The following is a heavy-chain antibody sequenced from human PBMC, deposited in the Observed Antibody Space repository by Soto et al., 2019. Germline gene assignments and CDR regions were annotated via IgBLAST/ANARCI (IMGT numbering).Heavy chain of an antibody. CDR2: IRSKAYGGTT. CDR1: GFTFGDYA. CDR3: TRDRVADYCSGGSCYRDAFDI. D-gene: IGHD2-15*01. Sequence: GGSLRLSCTASGFTFGDYAMSWFRQAPGKGLEWVGFIRSKAYGGTTEYAASVKGRFTISRDDSKSIAYLQMNSLKTEDTAVYYCTRDRVADYCSGGSCYRDAFDIWGQGTMVTVSS. V-gene: IGHV3-49*03. J-gene: IGHJ3*02.